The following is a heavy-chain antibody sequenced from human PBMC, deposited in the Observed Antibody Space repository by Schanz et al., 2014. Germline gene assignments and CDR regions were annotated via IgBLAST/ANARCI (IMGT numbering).Heavy chain of an antibody. Sequence: EVQLVESGGGLVQPGGSLRLSCTASGFSFSTYWMSWVRQAPGKGLEWVSSFNDGGVNKYYADSVKGRFTISSDNSKSTLYLQMNSLRAEDTAVYYCAKSQGSSFDSWGQGTLVTVSS. CDR1: GFSFSTYW. J-gene: IGHJ4*02. V-gene: IGHV3-23*04. CDR3: AKSQGSSFDS. D-gene: IGHD6-13*01. CDR2: FNDGGVNK.